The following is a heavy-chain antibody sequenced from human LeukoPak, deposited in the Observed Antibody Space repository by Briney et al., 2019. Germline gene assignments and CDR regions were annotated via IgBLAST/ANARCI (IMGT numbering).Heavy chain of an antibody. CDR1: GFTFSIYA. CDR3: ARGYSGYDRKLDY. Sequence: PGGSLRLSCAPSGFTFSIYAMHWVRQAPGKGLEYVSAISSNGGSTYYANSVKGRFTISRDNSKNTLYLQMGSLRAEDMAVYYCARGYSGYDRKLDYWGQGTLVTVSS. CDR2: ISSNGGST. D-gene: IGHD5-12*01. V-gene: IGHV3-64*01. J-gene: IGHJ4*02.